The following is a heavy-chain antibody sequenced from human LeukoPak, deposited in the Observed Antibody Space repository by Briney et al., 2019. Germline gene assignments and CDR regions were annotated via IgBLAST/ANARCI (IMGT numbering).Heavy chain of an antibody. V-gene: IGHV3-23*01. J-gene: IGHJ4*02. Sequence: GGSLRLSCAASGFTFSSYAMSRVRQAPGKGLEWVSAISGSGGNTYYADSVKGRFTISRDNSKNTLYLQMNSLRAEDTAVYYCAKFSPYGDVGYWGQGTLVTVSS. CDR3: AKFSPYGDVGY. CDR2: ISGSGGNT. D-gene: IGHD4-17*01. CDR1: GFTFSSYA.